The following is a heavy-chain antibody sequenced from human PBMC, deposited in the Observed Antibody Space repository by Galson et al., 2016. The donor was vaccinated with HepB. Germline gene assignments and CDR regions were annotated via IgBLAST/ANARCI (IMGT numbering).Heavy chain of an antibody. D-gene: IGHD2-2*01. CDR2: IRSNGGST. V-gene: IGHV3-64*01. CDR3: ARALSSPYCSSTSCQLSPSDC. CDR1: GFTFSRYA. Sequence: SLRLSCAASGFTFSRYAMHWVRQAPGKGLEYVSAIRSNGGSTYYAKSVKGRFTISRDNSKNTLYLQMGSLRAEDMAVYYCARALSSPYCSSTSCQLSPSDCWGQGTLVTVSS. J-gene: IGHJ4*02.